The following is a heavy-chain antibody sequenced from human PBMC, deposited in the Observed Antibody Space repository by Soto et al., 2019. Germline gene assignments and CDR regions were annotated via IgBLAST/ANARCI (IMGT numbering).Heavy chain of an antibody. J-gene: IGHJ4*02. CDR3: ARGPDRSGFYLFDF. CDR2: IIPISGTR. Sequence: GASVKVSCKASGGSFSNHAISWVLQAPGQGPEWMGGIIPISGTRNYAQKFRDRVTITADESMTTAYMELSSLRSEDSAVYYCARGPDRSGFYLFDFWGQGTLVTVSS. CDR1: GGSFSNHA. V-gene: IGHV1-69*13. D-gene: IGHD3-22*01.